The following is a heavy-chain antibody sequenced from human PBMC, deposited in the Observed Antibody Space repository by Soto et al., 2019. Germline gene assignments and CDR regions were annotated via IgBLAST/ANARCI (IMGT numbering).Heavy chain of an antibody. J-gene: IGHJ4*02. CDR1: GFTFSSYW. CDR3: ARVGSVAGRQFDY. V-gene: IGHV3-74*01. CDR2: INSDGSSI. D-gene: IGHD6-19*01. Sequence: GGSLRLSCAASGFTFSSYWMHWVRQAPGKGLVWVSRINSDGSSISYADSVKGRFTISRDNAKNTLYLQMNSLRAEDTAVYYCARVGSVAGRQFDYWGQGTLVTVSS.